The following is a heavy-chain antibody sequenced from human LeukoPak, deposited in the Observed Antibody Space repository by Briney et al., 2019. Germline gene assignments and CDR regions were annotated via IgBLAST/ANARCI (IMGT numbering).Heavy chain of an antibody. CDR1: GYSFTSYW. J-gene: IGHJ3*01. Sequence: GESLKISCKGSGYSFTSYWVGWVRQMPGKGLEWMGIIYPGDSGPTYSPSFQGQVTISVDKSINTAYLQRSSLQASDTAMYYCGMSGDRVPLQDDVFDVWGQGTMVTVST. D-gene: IGHD1-26*01. CDR3: GMSGDRVPLQDDVFDV. V-gene: IGHV5-51*01. CDR2: IYPGDSGP.